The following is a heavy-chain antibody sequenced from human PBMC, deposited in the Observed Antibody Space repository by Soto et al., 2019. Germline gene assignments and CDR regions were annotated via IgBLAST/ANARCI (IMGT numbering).Heavy chain of an antibody. Sequence: GGSLRLSCAASGFTFDDYGMSWVRQAPGKGLEWVSGINWNGGSTGYADSVKGRFTISRDNAKNSLYLQMNSLRAEDTALYHCARGRYSSSSGLIVDFDYWGQGTLVTVSS. V-gene: IGHV3-20*01. CDR3: ARGRYSSSSGLIVDFDY. D-gene: IGHD6-6*01. CDR1: GFTFDDYG. CDR2: INWNGGST. J-gene: IGHJ4*02.